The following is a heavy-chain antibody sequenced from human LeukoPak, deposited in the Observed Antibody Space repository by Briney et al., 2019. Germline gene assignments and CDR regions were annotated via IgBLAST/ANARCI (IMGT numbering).Heavy chain of an antibody. CDR3: ARHFDY. CDR2: FYYTGST. J-gene: IGHJ4*02. V-gene: IGHV4-31*03. CDR1: GASISTGGYY. Sequence: PSETLSLTCTVSGASISTGGYYWSWIRQVPGKGLEWIAYFYYTGSTYYNPSLKSRVTISVDTSKNQFSLKLSSVTAADTAVYYCARHFDYWGQGTLVTVSS.